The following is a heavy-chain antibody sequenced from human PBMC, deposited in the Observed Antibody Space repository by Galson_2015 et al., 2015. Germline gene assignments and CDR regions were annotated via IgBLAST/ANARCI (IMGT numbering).Heavy chain of an antibody. CDR1: GFTFSDYY. CDR2: ISSSGSTI. J-gene: IGHJ5*02. CDR3: ARDLGRYYGSGSYYKRLSWFDP. Sequence: SLRLSCAASGFTFSDYYMCWIRQAPGKGLEWVSYISSSGSTIYYADSVKGRFTISRDNAKNSLYLQMNSLRAEDTAVYYCARDLGRYYGSGSYYKRLSWFDPWGQGTLVTVSS. V-gene: IGHV3-11*01. D-gene: IGHD3-10*01.